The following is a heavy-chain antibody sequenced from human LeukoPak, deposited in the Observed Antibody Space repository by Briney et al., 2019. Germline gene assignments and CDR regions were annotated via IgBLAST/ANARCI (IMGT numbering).Heavy chain of an antibody. CDR1: GGSISSYY. D-gene: IGHD2-8*01. CDR3: ARDRAYGGWFDP. CDR2: IYYSGSA. Sequence: SETLSLTCTVSGGSISSYYWSWIRQPPGKGLEWIGYIYYSGSANYNPSPKSRVTISVDTSKNQFSLKLSSVTAADTAVYYCARDRAYGGWFDPWGQGTLVTVSS. V-gene: IGHV4-59*01. J-gene: IGHJ5*02.